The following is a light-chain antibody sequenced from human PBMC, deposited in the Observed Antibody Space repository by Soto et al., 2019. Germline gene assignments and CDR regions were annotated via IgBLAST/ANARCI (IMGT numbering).Light chain of an antibody. V-gene: IGKV3-15*01. CDR3: QQYTKWPLT. Sequence: EIVMTQSPATLSVSPGERATLSCRASQSVYSNLAWYQQKPGQAPRLLLYHASTRATGIPARFSGGGSATEFTLTISSLQSEDFAVYYCQQYTKWPLTFGGGTKVEIK. J-gene: IGKJ4*01. CDR2: HAS. CDR1: QSVYSN.